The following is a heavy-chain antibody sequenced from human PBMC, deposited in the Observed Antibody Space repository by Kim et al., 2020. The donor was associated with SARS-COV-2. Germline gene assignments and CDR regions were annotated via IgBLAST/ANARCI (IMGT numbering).Heavy chain of an antibody. V-gene: IGHV3-11*01. J-gene: IGHJ6*03. CDR1: GFTFSDYY. CDR2: ISSSGSSI. CDR3: ARDTYYYYYMDV. Sequence: GGSLRLSCAASGFTFSDYYMSWIRQAPGKGLEWVSYISSSGSSIYYADSVKGRFTISRDNAKNSLYLQMNSLRAEDTAVYYCARDTYYYYYMDVWGKGTTVTVSS.